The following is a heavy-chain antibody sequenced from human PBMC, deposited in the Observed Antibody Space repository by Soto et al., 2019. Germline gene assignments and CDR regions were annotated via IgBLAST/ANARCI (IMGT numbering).Heavy chain of an antibody. D-gene: IGHD5-12*01. V-gene: IGHV4-59*01. CDR1: GGSISTYY. J-gene: IGHJ5*02. CDR2: VSYSGST. Sequence: SETLSLTCTVSGGSISTYYWSWIRQPPGKGLEWMGYVSYSGSTNYNPSPKSRVTISVDKSKNQFSLKLSSVTAADTAVYYCARGAAYSGYDFGRFDPWGQGALVTVSS. CDR3: ARGAAYSGYDFGRFDP.